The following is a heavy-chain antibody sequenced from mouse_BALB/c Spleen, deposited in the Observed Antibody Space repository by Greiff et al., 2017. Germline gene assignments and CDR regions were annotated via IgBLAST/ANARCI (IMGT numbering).Heavy chain of an antibody. J-gene: IGHJ2*01. CDR3: ARHRTVVAPFDY. Sequence: EVKVVESGGGLVKLGGSLKLSCAASGFTFSSYYMSWFRQTPEKRLELVAAINSNGGSTYYPDTVKGRFTISRDNAKNTLYLQMSSLKSEDTALYYCARHRTVVAPFDYWGQGTTLTVSS. CDR2: INSNGGST. V-gene: IGHV5-6-2*01. D-gene: IGHD1-1*01. CDR1: GFTFSSYY.